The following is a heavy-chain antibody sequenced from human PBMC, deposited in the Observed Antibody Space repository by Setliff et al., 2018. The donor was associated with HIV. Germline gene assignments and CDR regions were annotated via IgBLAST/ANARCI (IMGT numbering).Heavy chain of an antibody. V-gene: IGHV4-39*07. J-gene: IGHJ4*02. CDR3: AIFPGRDYYDTSGDFDY. CDR1: GGSISSSHDF. Sequence: PSETLSLTCTVSGGSISSSHDFWNWIRQPPGKGLEWIGAISYGGITYYNPYLTSQVTLSVDTSKNQFSLKVTSVTAADTDVYYCAIFPGRDYYDTSGDFDYWGLGTLVTVSS. D-gene: IGHD3-22*01. CDR2: ISYGGIT.